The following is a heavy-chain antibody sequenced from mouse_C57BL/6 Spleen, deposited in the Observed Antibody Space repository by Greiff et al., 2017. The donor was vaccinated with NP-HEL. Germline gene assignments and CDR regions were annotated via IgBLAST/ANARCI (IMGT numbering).Heavy chain of an antibody. V-gene: IGHV1-22*01. CDR3: AKEYGSSYVWFAY. Sequence: VQLKQSGPELVKPGASVKMSCKASGYTFTDYNMHWVKQSHGKSLEWIGYINPNNGGTSYNQKFKGKATLTVNKSSSTAYMELRSLTSEDSAVYYCAKEYGSSYVWFAYWGQGTLVTVSA. CDR1: GYTFTDYN. J-gene: IGHJ3*01. CDR2: INPNNGGT. D-gene: IGHD1-1*01.